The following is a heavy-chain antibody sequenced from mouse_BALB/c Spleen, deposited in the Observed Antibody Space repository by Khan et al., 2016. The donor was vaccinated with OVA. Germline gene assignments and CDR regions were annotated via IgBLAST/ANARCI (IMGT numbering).Heavy chain of an antibody. CDR2: ISSAGDYI. J-gene: IGHJ3*01. V-gene: IGHV5-6*01. CDR3: ARHNYGSFAY. Sequence: EVELVESGGDLVKPGGSLKLSCAASGFTFSTYAMSWVRQTPDKRLEWVATISSAGDYIYYPDSVKGRFTISRDNAKNTLYLQMSSLRSEDTAMYYCARHNYGSFAYWGQGTLVTVSA. CDR1: GFTFSTYA. D-gene: IGHD1-1*01.